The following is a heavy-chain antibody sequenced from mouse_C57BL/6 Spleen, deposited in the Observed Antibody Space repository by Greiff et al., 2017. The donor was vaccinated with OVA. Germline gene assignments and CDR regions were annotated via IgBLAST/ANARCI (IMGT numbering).Heavy chain of an antibody. CDR2: ISDGGSYT. V-gene: IGHV5-4*01. J-gene: IGHJ2*01. CDR1: GFTFSSYA. Sequence: EVQVVESGGGLVKPGGSLKLSCAASGFTFSSYAMSWVRQTPEKRLEWVATISDGGSYTYYPDNVKGRFTISRDNAKNNLYLQMSLLRSENTAMYFCTSDPTGTDYFDYWGQGTTLTVSS. D-gene: IGHD4-1*01. CDR3: TSDPTGTDYFDY.